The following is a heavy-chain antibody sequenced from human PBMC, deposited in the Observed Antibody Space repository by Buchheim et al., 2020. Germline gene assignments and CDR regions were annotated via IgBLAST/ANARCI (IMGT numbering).Heavy chain of an antibody. CDR2: ISSGSAYI. Sequence: EVQLVESGGGPVKPGGSLRLSCAASGFTFSNYAMNWVRQAPGKGLEWVSSISSGSAYIYYADSLKGRFTISTHDHNTSSSPQMNSLRAEDTAVYYCAFIEGATYNAFDFWGQGT. CDR3: AFIEGATYNAFDF. CDR1: GFTFSNYA. J-gene: IGHJ3*01. V-gene: IGHV3-21*01. D-gene: IGHD1-26*01.